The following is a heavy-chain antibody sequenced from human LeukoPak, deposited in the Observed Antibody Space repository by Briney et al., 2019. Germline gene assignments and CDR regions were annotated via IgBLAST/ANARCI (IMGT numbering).Heavy chain of an antibody. D-gene: IGHD6-6*01. J-gene: IGHJ5*02. V-gene: IGHV1-69*05. CDR2: IIPIFGTA. Sequence: SVKVSCKASGGTFSSYAISWVRQAPGQGLEWMGGIIPIFGTANYAQKFQGRVTITTDESTSTAYMELSSLRSEDTAVYYCASQYSSSSRWFDPWGQGTLVTVSS. CDR3: ASQYSSSSRWFDP. CDR1: GGTFSSYA.